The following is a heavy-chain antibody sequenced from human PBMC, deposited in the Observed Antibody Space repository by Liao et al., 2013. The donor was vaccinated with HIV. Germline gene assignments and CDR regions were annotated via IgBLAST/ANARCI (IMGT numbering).Heavy chain of an antibody. V-gene: IGHV4-39*07. D-gene: IGHD3-3*01. CDR3: ARDIAIFGVLIRIDF. CDR1: GGSISSATYY. CDR2: IYYTGST. Sequence: QLQLLESGPGLVKPSETLSLTCTVSGGSISSATYYWGWIRQSPGKGLEWIGHIYYTGSTSYNPSLKSRVNISLDTSKSQFSLSLSSVTAADTAVYYCARDIAIFGVLIRIDFWDQGTLVTVSS. J-gene: IGHJ4*02.